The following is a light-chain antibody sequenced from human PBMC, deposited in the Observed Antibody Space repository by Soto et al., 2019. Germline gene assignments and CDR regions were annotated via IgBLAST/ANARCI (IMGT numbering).Light chain of an antibody. CDR1: QSVNSNY. J-gene: IGKJ2*01. CDR2: GAS. Sequence: EIVLTQSPGTLSLSPGERAILSCRASQSVNSNYLAWYQQKPGQAPRLLIYGASSRATGVPNGFSGSGSGTDFTLTISSLEPEDFAVYYCHQYGLSPRHPFGQGTKLEIK. CDR3: HQYGLSPRHP. V-gene: IGKV3-20*01.